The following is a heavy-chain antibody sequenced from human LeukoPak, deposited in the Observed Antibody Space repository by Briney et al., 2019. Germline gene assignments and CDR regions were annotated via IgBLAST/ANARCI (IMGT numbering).Heavy chain of an antibody. V-gene: IGHV3-7*01. CDR3: TGGSDKVQSGEYYYYRDV. D-gene: IGHD1-1*01. Sequence: PGRCLRPSCTAAGFTTHYWLNWCRRSPGKGLEWVANIDRTGRVQHYGDSVAGRFNISRDSAKNYLALQVHGLRAEDTAGYYCTGGSDKVQSGEYYYYRDVWLRRTTDTVSS. J-gene: IGHJ6*03. CDR2: IDRTGRVQ. CDR1: GFTTHYW.